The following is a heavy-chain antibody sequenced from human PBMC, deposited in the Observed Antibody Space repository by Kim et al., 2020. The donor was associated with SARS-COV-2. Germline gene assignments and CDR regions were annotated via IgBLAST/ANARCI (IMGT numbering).Heavy chain of an antibody. D-gene: IGHD1-26*01. Sequence: NKNYAESGKGRFTIYKNNSKNTLYLQMNSLRAEDTAVYYCARVWPGNGMDVWGQGTTVTVSS. CDR2: NK. J-gene: IGHJ6*02. CDR3: ARVWPGNGMDV. V-gene: IGHV3-33*01.